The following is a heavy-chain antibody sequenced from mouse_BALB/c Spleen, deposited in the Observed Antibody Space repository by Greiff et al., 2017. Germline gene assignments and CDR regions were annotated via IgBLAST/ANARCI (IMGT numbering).Heavy chain of an antibody. CDR3: TRGSRYGNYFYAMDY. D-gene: IGHD2-1*01. CDR1: GYTFTSYW. CDR2: IYPGSGST. Sequence: LQQPGSELVRPGASVKLSCKASGYTFTSYWMHWVKQRPGQGLEWIGNIYPGSGSTNYDEKFKSKATLTVDTSSSTAYMQLSSLTSEDSAVYYCTRGSRYGNYFYAMDYWGQGTSVTVSS. J-gene: IGHJ4*01. V-gene: IGHV1S22*01.